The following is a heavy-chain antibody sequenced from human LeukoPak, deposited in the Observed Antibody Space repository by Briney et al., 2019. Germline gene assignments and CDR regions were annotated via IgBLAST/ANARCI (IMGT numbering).Heavy chain of an antibody. D-gene: IGHD3-9*01. Sequence: GGSLRLSCAASGFTFSNAWMSWVRQAPGKGLEWVGRIKSKTDGGTTDYAAPVKGRFTISRDDSKNTLYLQMNSLKTEDTAVYYCTTPGSILRYFDWLSDFDYWGQGTLVTVSS. J-gene: IGHJ4*02. CDR3: TTPGSILRYFDWLSDFDY. CDR1: GFTFSNAW. V-gene: IGHV3-15*01. CDR2: IKSKTDGGTT.